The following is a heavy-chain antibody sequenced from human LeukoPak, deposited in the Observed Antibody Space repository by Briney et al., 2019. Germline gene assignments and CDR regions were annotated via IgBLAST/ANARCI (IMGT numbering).Heavy chain of an antibody. CDR2: IKSDGRT. Sequence: GGSLRLSCAASGFTFSNYGMHWVRQAPGKGLVWVSRIKSDGRTNYADSVKGRFTISRDNAKNTVSLQMNSLRAEDTGVYYCARAPSEIGGYYPEYFRHWGQGTLVTVSS. D-gene: IGHD3-22*01. CDR3: ARAPSEIGGYYPEYFRH. J-gene: IGHJ1*01. CDR1: GFTFSNYG. V-gene: IGHV3-74*01.